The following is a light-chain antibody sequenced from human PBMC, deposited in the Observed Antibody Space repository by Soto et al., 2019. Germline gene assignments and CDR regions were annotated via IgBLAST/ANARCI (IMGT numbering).Light chain of an antibody. J-gene: IGKJ5*01. V-gene: IGKV3-11*01. CDR2: DAS. Sequence: VLTQSPCSLSLCQGPRCTPSCRSSQSVGRPYLAWYQQKPGQAPRLLIYDASNRATGIPARFSGSGSGTDFTRTSSSLEPEDFAVYYCQQRSIWPPAFGQGTRLDI. CDR3: QQRSIWPPA. CDR1: QSVGRPY.